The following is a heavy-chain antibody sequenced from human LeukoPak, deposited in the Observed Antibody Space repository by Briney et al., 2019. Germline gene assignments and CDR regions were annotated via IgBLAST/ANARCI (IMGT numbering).Heavy chain of an antibody. CDR2: IYYSGTT. J-gene: IGHJ6*02. CDR3: ARDRCTSTNCYAGYYYGTDV. Sequence: SETLSLTCTVSGVSVSSAIYYWRWIRQPPGQGLEWIGFIYYSGTTKYNPSLKSRVTISIDTSRNQFSLKLNSVTAADTAVYYCARDRCTSTNCYAGYYYGTDVWGQGTTVTVSS. CDR1: GVSVSSAIYY. D-gene: IGHD2-2*01. V-gene: IGHV4-61*01.